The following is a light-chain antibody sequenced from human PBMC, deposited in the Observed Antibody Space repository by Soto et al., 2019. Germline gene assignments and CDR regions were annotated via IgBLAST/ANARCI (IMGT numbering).Light chain of an antibody. V-gene: IGKV2D-29*02. CDR2: EVS. CDR3: MQSTQLPPT. Sequence: DVVMTQTPLSLSVAPGQPASISCKSNHNLLHITGETFLFWYLQKPGQSPQLLIYEVSTRVSGVPDRFSGSGSGTDFTLEISRVETDDVGIYYCMQSTQLPPTFGQGTRLGIE. CDR1: HNLLHITGETF. J-gene: IGKJ5*01.